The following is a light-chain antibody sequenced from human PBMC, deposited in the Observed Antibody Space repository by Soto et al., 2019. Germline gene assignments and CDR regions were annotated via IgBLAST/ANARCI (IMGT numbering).Light chain of an antibody. V-gene: IGKV3-20*01. CDR2: GAS. Sequence: TQSPTTLSASVGDRVTITCRASQSVSSNYLAWYQQKPGQAPRLLIYGASSRATGIPDRFSGSGSGTDFTLTISRLEPEDFAVYYCQQYGGSPRVTFGGGTKVEIK. J-gene: IGKJ4*01. CDR1: QSVSSNY. CDR3: QQYGGSPRVT.